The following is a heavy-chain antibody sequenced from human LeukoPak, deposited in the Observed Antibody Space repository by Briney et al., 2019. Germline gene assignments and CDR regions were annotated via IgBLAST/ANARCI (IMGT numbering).Heavy chain of an antibody. CDR1: RGSINSNTYY. CDR3: ASGRYYYDGRAYHGVAN. J-gene: IGHJ4*02. CDR2: IYYSGST. D-gene: IGHD3-22*01. V-gene: IGHV4-39*01. Sequence: TSETLSLTCTVSRGSINSNTYYWGWIRQPPGKGLEWIGTIYYSGSTYYSPSLKSRVTISEDTSKNQFSLKLSSVTAADTAVYYCASGRYYYDGRAYHGVANWGQGTLVTVSS.